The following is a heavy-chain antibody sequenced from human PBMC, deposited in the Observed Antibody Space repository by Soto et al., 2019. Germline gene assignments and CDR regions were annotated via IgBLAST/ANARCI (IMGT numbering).Heavy chain of an antibody. D-gene: IGHD1-26*01. V-gene: IGHV3-33*08. CDR3: ARDNFPLGSYYYYYGMDV. CDR2: IWYDGSNK. CDR1: GFTFSTSW. J-gene: IGHJ6*02. Sequence: PGGSLRLSCAASGFTFSTSWMSWVRQAPGKGLEWVAVIWYDGSNKYYADSVKGRFTISRDNSKNTLYLQMNSLRAEDTAVYYCARDNFPLGSYYYYYGMDVWGQGTTVTVSS.